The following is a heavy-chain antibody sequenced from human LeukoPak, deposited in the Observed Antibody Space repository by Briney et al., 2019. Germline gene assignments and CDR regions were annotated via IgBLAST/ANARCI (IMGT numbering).Heavy chain of an antibody. D-gene: IGHD4-17*01. CDR3: TSNRIPSTAVTTWY. CDR2: ITAGGAT. CDR1: GFTFSNAW. J-gene: IGHJ4*02. V-gene: IGHV3-15*01. Sequence: GGYLRLSCVASGFTFSNAWMNWVRQAPGKGLEWLGRITAGGATDYAAPVKGRFTISRDNSENTLYLQVNNLKTEDTAVYYCTSNRIPSTAVTTWYWGQGTLVTVSS.